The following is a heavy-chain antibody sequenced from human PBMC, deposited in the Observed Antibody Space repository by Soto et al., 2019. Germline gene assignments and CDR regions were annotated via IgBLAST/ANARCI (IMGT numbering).Heavy chain of an antibody. CDR1: GGSISSSSYY. Sequence: PSETLSLTCTVSGGSISSSSYYWGWIRQPPGKGLEWIGSIYYSGSTYYNPSLKSRVTISVDTSKNQFSLKLSSVTAADTAVYYCARLGRGNIVLMVYAIEHYYYYMDFWGKGTTVTVSS. D-gene: IGHD2-8*01. CDR2: IYYSGST. J-gene: IGHJ6*03. CDR3: ARLGRGNIVLMVYAIEHYYYYMDF. V-gene: IGHV4-39*01.